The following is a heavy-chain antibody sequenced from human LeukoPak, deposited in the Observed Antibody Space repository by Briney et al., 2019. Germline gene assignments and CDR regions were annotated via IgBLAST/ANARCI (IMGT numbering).Heavy chain of an antibody. J-gene: IGHJ5*02. CDR1: RYTFTNSW. Sequence: GSLRLSRVASRYTFTNSWMHWGCQVPREGLVWVSRITPDGGSRSYADSVKGRFTISRDNSKNTVFLQMEFLRPEDTAVYYCVTAGASGTYGRFDPWGQGTLVTVSS. CDR3: VTAGASGTYGRFDP. V-gene: IGHV3-74*01. CDR2: ITPDGGSR. D-gene: IGHD3-10*01.